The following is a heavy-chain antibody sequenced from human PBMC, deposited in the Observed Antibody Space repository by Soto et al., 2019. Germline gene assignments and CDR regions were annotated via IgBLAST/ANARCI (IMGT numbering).Heavy chain of an antibody. D-gene: IGHD1-20*01. J-gene: IGHJ5*02. CDR2: IYYSGST. V-gene: IGHV4-31*03. Sequence: SETLSLTCTVSGVSISSGGYYWSWIRQHPGKGLEWIGYIYYSGSTYYNPSLKSRVTISIDTSKNHFSLKLSSVTAADTAVYYCARMYNWNNAWFDPWGQGTLVTVS. CDR3: ARMYNWNNAWFDP. CDR1: GVSISSGGYY.